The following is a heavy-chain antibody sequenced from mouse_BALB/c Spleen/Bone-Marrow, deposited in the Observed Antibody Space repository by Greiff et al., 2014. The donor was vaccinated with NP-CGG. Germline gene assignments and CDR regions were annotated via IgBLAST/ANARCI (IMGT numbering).Heavy chain of an antibody. J-gene: IGHJ1*01. CDR1: GYTFTSYI. V-gene: IGHV1-14*01. D-gene: IGHD2-10*01. Sequence: EVQLQQSGPELVKPGASVKMSCKASGYTFTSYIMHWVKQKPGQGLEWIGYINPYNDGTKYNEKFKGKATLTSDKSSSTAYMELSSLTSEDSAVYYCAGPATYYGNFYWYFDVWGAGTTVTVSS. CDR2: INPYNDGT. CDR3: AGPATYYGNFYWYFDV.